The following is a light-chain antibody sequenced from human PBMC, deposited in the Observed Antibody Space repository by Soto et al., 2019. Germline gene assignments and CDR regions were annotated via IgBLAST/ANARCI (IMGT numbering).Light chain of an antibody. CDR2: AAS. CDR1: QSISRY. CDR3: QQYNSLPLT. V-gene: IGKV1-39*01. Sequence: DIQMTQSPSSLSASVGDRITITCRASQSISRYLNWYQHKPGKAPKLLINAASSLERGVPSRFSGSVSGTDFTLTITSLQSEDFAVYYCQQYNSLPLTFGGGTKVDIK. J-gene: IGKJ4*01.